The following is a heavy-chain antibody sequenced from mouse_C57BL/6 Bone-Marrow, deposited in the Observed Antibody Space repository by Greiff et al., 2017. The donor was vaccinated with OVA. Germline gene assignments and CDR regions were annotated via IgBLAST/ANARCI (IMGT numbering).Heavy chain of an antibody. CDR1: GYTFTDYN. CDR3: ARGTVVAPYWYFDV. Sequence: EVQLQQSGPELVKPGASVKIPCKASGYTFTDYNMDWVKQSHGKSLEWIGDINPNNGGTIYNQKFKGKATLTVDKSSSTAYMELRSLTSEDTAVYYCARGTVVAPYWYFDVWGTGTTVTVSS. D-gene: IGHD1-1*01. J-gene: IGHJ1*03. CDR2: INPNNGGT. V-gene: IGHV1-18*01.